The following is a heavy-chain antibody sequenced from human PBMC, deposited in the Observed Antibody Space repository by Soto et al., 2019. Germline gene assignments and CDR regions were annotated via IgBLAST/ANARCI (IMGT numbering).Heavy chain of an antibody. D-gene: IGHD2-2*01. J-gene: IGHJ5*02. CDR1: GDTFTKYC. V-gene: IGHV1-46*04. CDR2: VNPGGDGA. Sequence: GASVKVSCKASGDTFTKYCMHWVRQAPGQGLEWMGRVNPGGDGATYADSVKGRFTISRDNAKNSLYLQMNSLRAEDTAVYYCARDHLRYQLHSRTTYNWFDPWGQGTLVTVSS. CDR3: ARDHLRYQLHSRTTYNWFDP.